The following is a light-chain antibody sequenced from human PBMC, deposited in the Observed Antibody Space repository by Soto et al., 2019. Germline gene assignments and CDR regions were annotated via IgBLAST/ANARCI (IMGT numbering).Light chain of an antibody. J-gene: IGLJ1*01. CDR2: EVT. V-gene: IGLV2-14*01. Sequence: QSALAQPASVSGSPGQSITISCTGTSSDIGAYDYVSWYQQHPGKAPKLMIYEVTNRPSGVSSRFSASKSGNTASLTVSALQAEDEADYYCSSFTDGNNLVFGTGTKVTVL. CDR3: SSFTDGNNLV. CDR1: SSDIGAYDY.